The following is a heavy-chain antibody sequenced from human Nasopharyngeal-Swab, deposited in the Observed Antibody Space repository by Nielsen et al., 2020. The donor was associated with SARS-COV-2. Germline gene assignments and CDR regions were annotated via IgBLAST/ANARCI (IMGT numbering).Heavy chain of an antibody. D-gene: IGHD2-15*01. J-gene: IGHJ6*03. CDR1: GYSFTSYW. CDR3: AGRAYCSGGSCYSPYYYYMDV. V-gene: IGHV5-10-1*01. Sequence: GESLKISCKGSGYSFTSYWIGWVRQMPGKGLGWMGRIDPSDSYTNYSPSFQGHVTISADKSISTAYLQWSSLKASDTAMYYCAGRAYCSGGSCYSPYYYYMDVWGKGTTVTVSS. CDR2: IDPSDSYT.